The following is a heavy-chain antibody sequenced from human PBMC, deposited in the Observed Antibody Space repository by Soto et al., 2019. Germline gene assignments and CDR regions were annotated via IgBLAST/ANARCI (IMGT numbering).Heavy chain of an antibody. CDR1: GGTFSSYA. D-gene: IGHD6-19*01. CDR2: IIPIFSTA. CDR3: ANYIGSDDSSGWSYYYYYGMEV. V-gene: IGHV1-69*13. Sequence: ASVKVSCKASGGTFSSYAISWVRQAPGQGLEWMGGIIPIFSTANYAQKFRGRVTITADESTSTAYMELSSLRSEDTAVYYCANYIGSDDSSGWSYYYYYGMEVWGQGTTVTVS. J-gene: IGHJ6*02.